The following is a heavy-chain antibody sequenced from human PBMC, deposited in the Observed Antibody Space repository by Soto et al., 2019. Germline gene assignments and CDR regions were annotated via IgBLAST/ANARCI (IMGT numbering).Heavy chain of an antibody. Sequence: GGSLRLSCAASGFTFSSYSMNWVRQAPGKGLEWVSSISSSSSYIYYADSVKGRFTISRDNAKNSLYLQMNSLRAEDTAVYYCARSPYSSSSLGWFDPWGQGTLVTVSS. V-gene: IGHV3-21*01. J-gene: IGHJ5*02. CDR3: ARSPYSSSSLGWFDP. D-gene: IGHD6-6*01. CDR1: GFTFSSYS. CDR2: ISSSSSYI.